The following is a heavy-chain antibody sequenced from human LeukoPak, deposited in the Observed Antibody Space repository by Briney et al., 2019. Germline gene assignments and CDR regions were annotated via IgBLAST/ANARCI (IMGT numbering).Heavy chain of an antibody. CDR3: ARVLRDSSSWYYYYMDV. CDR1: GGSISSYY. V-gene: IGHV4-59*01. Sequence: PSETLSLTCTVSGGSISSYYWSWIRQPPGKGLEWIGYIYYSGSTNYNPSLKSRVTISVDTSKNQFSLKLSSVTAADTAVYYCARVLRDSSSWYYYYMDVWGKGTTVTVSS. J-gene: IGHJ6*03. CDR2: IYYSGST. D-gene: IGHD6-13*01.